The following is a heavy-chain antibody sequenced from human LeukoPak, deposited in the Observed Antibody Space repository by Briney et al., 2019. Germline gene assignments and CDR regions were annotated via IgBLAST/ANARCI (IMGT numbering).Heavy chain of an antibody. CDR2: IDPNSGGT. J-gene: IGHJ4*02. CDR1: GYTFTGYY. Sequence: GASVKVSCKASGYTFTGYYLHWVRQAPGQGLEWMGWIDPNSGGTNFAQKFQGRVSMTRDTSISTVYMELSRLRSDDTAVYYCARDMDYYDSSGYWEGYWGQGTLVTVSS. D-gene: IGHD3-22*01. V-gene: IGHV1-2*02. CDR3: ARDMDYYDSSGYWEGY.